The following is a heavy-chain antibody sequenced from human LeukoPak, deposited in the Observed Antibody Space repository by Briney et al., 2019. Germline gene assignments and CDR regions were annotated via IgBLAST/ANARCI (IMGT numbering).Heavy chain of an antibody. CDR3: ASLEYGSGSYYRDDAFDI. CDR2: INPNSGGT. CDR1: GYTFTGYY. D-gene: IGHD3-10*01. V-gene: IGHV1-2*02. J-gene: IGHJ3*02. Sequence: GASVKVSCKASGYTFTGYYMHWVRQAPRQGLEWMGWINPNSGGTNYAQKFQGRVTMTRDTSISTAYMELSRLRSDDAAVYYCASLEYGSGSYYRDDAFDIWGQGTMVTVSS.